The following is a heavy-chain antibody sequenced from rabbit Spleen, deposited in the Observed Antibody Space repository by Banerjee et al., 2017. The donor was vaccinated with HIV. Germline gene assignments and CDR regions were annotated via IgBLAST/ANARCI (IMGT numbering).Heavy chain of an antibody. Sequence: QEQLEESGGGLVKPEGSLTLTCKASGVSFSDKDVMCWVRQAPGKGLEWIACINIVTGKSVYASWAKGRFIMSRTSSTTVTLQMTSLTVADTATYFCARDTGSSFSSYGMDLWGPGTLVTVS. V-gene: IGHV1S45*01. J-gene: IGHJ6*01. CDR1: GVSFSDKDV. D-gene: IGHD8-1*01. CDR3: ARDTGSSFSSYGMDL. CDR2: INIVTGKS.